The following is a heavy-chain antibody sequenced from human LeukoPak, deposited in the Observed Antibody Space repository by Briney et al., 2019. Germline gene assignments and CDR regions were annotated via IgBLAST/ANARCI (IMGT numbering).Heavy chain of an antibody. CDR2: IYYSGST. D-gene: IGHD2-2*01. CDR3: ARGLYLSYYYYYGMDV. J-gene: IGHJ6*02. CDR1: GGSISSGGYY. V-gene: IGHV4-31*03. Sequence: SSETLSLTCTVSGGSISSGGYYWSWIRQHPGKGLEWIGYIYYSGSTYYNPSLKSRVTISVDTSKNQFPLKLSSVTAADTAVYYCARGLYLSYYYYYGMDVWGQGTTVTVSS.